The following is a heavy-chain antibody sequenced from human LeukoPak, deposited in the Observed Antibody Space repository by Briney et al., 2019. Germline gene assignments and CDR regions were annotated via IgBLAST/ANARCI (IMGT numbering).Heavy chain of an antibody. Sequence: SVKVSCKASGGTFSSYAISWVRQAPGQGLEWMGRIIPILGIANYAQKFQGSVTITADKSTSTAYMELSSLRSEDTAVYYCARPRTSSWYFFDYWGQGTLVTVSS. V-gene: IGHV1-69*04. J-gene: IGHJ4*02. CDR2: IIPILGIA. CDR3: ARPRTSSWYFFDY. D-gene: IGHD6-13*01. CDR1: GGTFSSYA.